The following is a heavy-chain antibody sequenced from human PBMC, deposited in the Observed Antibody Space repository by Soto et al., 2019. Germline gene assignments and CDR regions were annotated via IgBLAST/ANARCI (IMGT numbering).Heavy chain of an antibody. CDR2: IIPILGIA. CDR1: GGTFSSYT. D-gene: IGHD2-2*01. CDR3: ARDRRDIVVVPAAMKTHWFDP. V-gene: IGHV1-69*04. J-gene: IGHJ5*02. Sequence: GASLKVSCKASGGTFSSYTISWVRQAPGQGLEWMGRIIPILGIANYAQKFQGRVTITADKSTSTAYMELSSLRSEDTAVYYCARDRRDIVVVPAAMKTHWFDPWGQGTLVTVSS.